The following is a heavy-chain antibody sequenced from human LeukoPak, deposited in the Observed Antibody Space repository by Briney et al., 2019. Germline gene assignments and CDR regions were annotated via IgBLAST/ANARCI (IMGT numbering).Heavy chain of an antibody. V-gene: IGHV3-53*01. CDR1: GFTVSSNY. Sequence: GGSLRLSCAASGFTVSSNYVSWVRQAPGKGLEWVSVIYSGGTTYYADSVKGRFTISRDNSKNTLYLQMNSLRAEDTAVYYCAKPRSGYYYFWDYWGQGTLVTVSS. D-gene: IGHD3-22*01. CDR2: IYSGGTT. J-gene: IGHJ4*02. CDR3: AKPRSGYYYFWDY.